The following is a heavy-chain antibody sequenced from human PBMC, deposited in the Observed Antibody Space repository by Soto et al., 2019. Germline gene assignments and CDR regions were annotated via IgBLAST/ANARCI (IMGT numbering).Heavy chain of an antibody. J-gene: IGHJ6*02. CDR1: GFTFGDYA. CDR3: TRGDSSTSFYYYYGMDV. Sequence: SLRLSCTASGFTFGDYAMSWVRQAPGKGLEWVGFIRSKAYGGTTEYAASVKGRFTISRDDSKSIAYLQMNSLKTEDTAVYYCTRGDSSTSFYYYYGMDVWGQGTAVTVSS. V-gene: IGHV3-49*04. CDR2: IRSKAYGGTT. D-gene: IGHD2-2*01.